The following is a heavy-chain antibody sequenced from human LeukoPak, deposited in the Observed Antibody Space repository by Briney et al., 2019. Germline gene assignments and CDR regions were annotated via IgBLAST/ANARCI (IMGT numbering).Heavy chain of an antibody. CDR1: GYTFTGYY. CDR3: AGSTVIAVAGTFDY. V-gene: IGHV1-2*02. CDR2: INPNSGGT. J-gene: IGHJ4*02. D-gene: IGHD6-19*01. Sequence: ASVKVSCKASGYTFTGYYMRWVRQAPGQGLEWMGWINPNSGGTNYAQKFQGRVTMTRDTSISTAYMELSRLRSDDTAVYYCAGSTVIAVAGTFDYWGQGTLVTVSS.